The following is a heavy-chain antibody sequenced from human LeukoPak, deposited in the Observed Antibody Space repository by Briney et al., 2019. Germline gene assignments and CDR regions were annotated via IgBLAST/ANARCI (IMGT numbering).Heavy chain of an antibody. Sequence: PSETLSLTCTVSGGSISSYYWSWIRQPPGKGLELIGYIYYSGSTNYNPSLKSRVTISVDTSKNQFSLKLSSVTAADTAVYYCAREFEYYFDSSGFDSWGQGTLVTVSS. V-gene: IGHV4-59*01. CDR3: AREFEYYFDSSGFDS. J-gene: IGHJ4*02. D-gene: IGHD3-22*01. CDR1: GGSISSYY. CDR2: IYYSGST.